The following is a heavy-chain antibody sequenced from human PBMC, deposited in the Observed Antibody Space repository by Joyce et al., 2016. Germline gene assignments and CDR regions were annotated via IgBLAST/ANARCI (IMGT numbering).Heavy chain of an antibody. CDR2: IYSGGTT. CDR1: GFILSDNY. V-gene: IGHV3-53*01. Sequence: EVQLVESGGGLIQPGGSLRLSCAASGFILSDNYMNWVRLAPERGLEWVSVIYSGGTTYYADSVKGRFTVSRDNSKNTLFLQINNLRVEDTAVYYCAKDHTPGGMDVWGQGTTVIVSS. CDR3: AKDHTPGGMDV. D-gene: IGHD3-16*01. J-gene: IGHJ6*02.